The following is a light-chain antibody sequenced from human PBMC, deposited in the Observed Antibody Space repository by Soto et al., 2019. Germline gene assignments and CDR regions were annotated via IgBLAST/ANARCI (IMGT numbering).Light chain of an antibody. Sequence: VVLTQSPGTLSVSPGEGVTLSCRTSQSVGNSMAWYQQKPGQAPRLLIFGASTRVTGIPARFSGSGSGTEFTLTITSLQAEDFADYYCQQYTNLPEYTFGQGTKLEIK. CDR2: GAS. CDR3: QQYTNLPEYT. CDR1: QSVGNS. V-gene: IGKV3-15*01. J-gene: IGKJ2*01.